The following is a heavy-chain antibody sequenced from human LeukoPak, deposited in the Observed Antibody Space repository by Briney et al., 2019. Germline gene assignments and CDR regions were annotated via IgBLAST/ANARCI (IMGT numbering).Heavy chain of an antibody. Sequence: SETLSLTCTVSGGSISSYYWSWIRQPPGKGLEWTGYIYYSGSTNYNPSLKSRVTISVDTSKNQFSLKLSSVTAADTAVYYCARAGRIGWLLKVWGQGTLVTVSS. CDR1: GGSISSYY. CDR2: IYYSGST. CDR3: ARAGRIGWLLKV. V-gene: IGHV4-59*01. D-gene: IGHD5-12*01. J-gene: IGHJ4*02.